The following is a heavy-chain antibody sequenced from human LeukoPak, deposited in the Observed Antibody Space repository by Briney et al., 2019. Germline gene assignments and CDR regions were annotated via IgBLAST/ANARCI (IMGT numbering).Heavy chain of an antibody. J-gene: IGHJ3*02. D-gene: IGHD4-23*01. V-gene: IGHV3-48*03. CDR1: GLTFSSFE. CDR3: AKSAGDYGGIHGAFDI. CDR2: ASSSGSRQ. Sequence: GGSLRLSCAASGLTFSSFEMHWVRQAPGKGLEWISYASSSGSRQLYGDSVKGRFTISRDNSKNTLSLQMNSLRAEDTAVYCCAKSAGDYGGIHGAFDIWGQGTMVTVSS.